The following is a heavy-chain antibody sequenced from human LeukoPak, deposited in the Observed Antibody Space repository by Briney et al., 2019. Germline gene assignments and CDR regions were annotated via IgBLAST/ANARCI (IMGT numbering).Heavy chain of an antibody. CDR1: GFTFSSYS. Sequence: PGGSLRLSCAASGFTFSSYSMNWVRQAPGKGLEWVSSISSSSSYIYYADSVKGRFTISRDNAKNSLYLQMNSLRAEDTAVYYCARVLGYYDFWSGYPPPFDYWGQGTLVTVSS. J-gene: IGHJ4*02. D-gene: IGHD3-3*01. CDR3: ARVLGYYDFWSGYPPPFDY. CDR2: ISSSSSYI. V-gene: IGHV3-21*01.